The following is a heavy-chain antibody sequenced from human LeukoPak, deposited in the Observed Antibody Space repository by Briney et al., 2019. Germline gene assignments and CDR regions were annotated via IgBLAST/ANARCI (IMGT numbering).Heavy chain of an antibody. CDR1: GFTVSNNY. Sequence: GGSLRLSCAASGFTVSNNYMSWVRQAPGKGLEWVSVIYSGGSTYYADSVKGRFTISRDTSKDTLSLQMNSLRAEDTAVYYCASLSLGHYWGQGTLVTVSS. CDR3: ASLSLGHY. D-gene: IGHD6-6*01. CDR2: IYSGGST. J-gene: IGHJ4*02. V-gene: IGHV3-53*01.